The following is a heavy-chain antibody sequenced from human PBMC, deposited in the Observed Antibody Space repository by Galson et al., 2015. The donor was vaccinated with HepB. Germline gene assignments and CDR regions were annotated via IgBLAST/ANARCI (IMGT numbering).Heavy chain of an antibody. D-gene: IGHD2-2*01. CDR3: ARDFLYHLTSHYYGMVV. J-gene: IGHJ6*02. CDR1: GGTFTSYG. Sequence: SVKVSGKASGGTFTSYGISWVRQAPGQGLEWMGGIIPGFGTANYAQKFQGRVTITPAESTNTAYMDLSILRSEDTAVYYCARDFLYHLTSHYYGMVVWGHGTTVTVSS. CDR2: IIPGFGTA. V-gene: IGHV1-69*13.